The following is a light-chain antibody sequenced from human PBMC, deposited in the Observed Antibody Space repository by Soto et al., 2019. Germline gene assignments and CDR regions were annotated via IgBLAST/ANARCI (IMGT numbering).Light chain of an antibody. CDR2: DAS. CDR3: QHYGSSPGLT. CDR1: QSVSSY. Sequence: EIVLTQSPATLSLSPGERATLSCRASQSVSSYLAWYQQKPGQAPRLLIYDASNRATGIPARFSGSGSGTDFTLTISRLESEDSAVYYCQHYGSSPGLTFGGGTKVDIK. J-gene: IGKJ4*01. V-gene: IGKV3-11*01.